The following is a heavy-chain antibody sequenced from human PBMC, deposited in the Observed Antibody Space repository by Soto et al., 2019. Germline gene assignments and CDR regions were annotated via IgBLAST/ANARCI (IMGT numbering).Heavy chain of an antibody. Sequence: GASVKVSCKASGCTFSSYAISWVRQAPGQGLEWMGGIIPIFGTANYAQKFQGRVTITADESTSTAYMELSRLRSEDTAVYYCARRRPRLGIAARPYDYYGMDVWGQGPKVTV. V-gene: IGHV1-69*13. D-gene: IGHD6-6*01. CDR1: GCTFSSYA. CDR3: ARRRPRLGIAARPYDYYGMDV. CDR2: IIPIFGTA. J-gene: IGHJ6*02.